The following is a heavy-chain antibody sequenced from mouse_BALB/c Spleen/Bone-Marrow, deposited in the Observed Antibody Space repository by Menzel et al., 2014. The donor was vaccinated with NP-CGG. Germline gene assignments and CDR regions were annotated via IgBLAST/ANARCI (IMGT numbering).Heavy chain of an antibody. D-gene: IGHD2-4*01. CDR3: SKDGGYDYSYYFDY. CDR1: GFTFSSYS. CDR2: ISSGGHYT. J-gene: IGHJ2*01. Sequence: EVKLVESGGGLVKPGGSLKLSCAASGFTFSSYSMSWVRQTPEKRLEWVATISSGGHYTYYPDSVKGRFTISRDNAKNTLYLQMSRLKSEDTAMYYCSKDGGYDYSYYFDYWGQGTTLTVSS. V-gene: IGHV5-6-4*01.